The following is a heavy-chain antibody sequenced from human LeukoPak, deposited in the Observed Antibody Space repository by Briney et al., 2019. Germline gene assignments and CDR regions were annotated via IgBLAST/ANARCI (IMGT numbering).Heavy chain of an antibody. V-gene: IGHV3-11*01. J-gene: IGHJ4*02. Sequence: GGSLRLSCAVSGFTFSDYYMSWIRQAPGKGLERVSYISSGGSTISHADSVKGRFTISRDNAENSLYLQMNSLRAEDTAVYYCARRAAAGRCFGYWGQGTLVTVSS. CDR2: ISSGGSTI. CDR3: ARRAAAGRCFGY. CDR1: GFTFSDYY. D-gene: IGHD6-13*01.